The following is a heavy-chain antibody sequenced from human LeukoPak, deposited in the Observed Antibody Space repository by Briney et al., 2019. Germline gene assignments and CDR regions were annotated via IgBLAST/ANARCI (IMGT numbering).Heavy chain of an antibody. CDR2: INHSGSP. V-gene: IGHV4-34*01. J-gene: IGHJ3*02. CDR3: ARLKRDAFDI. CDR1: GGSFSGYY. Sequence: PSETLSLTCAVYGGSFSGYYWSWIRQPPGKGLEWIGEINHSGSPNYNPSLKSRVTISVDTSKNQFSLKLSSVTAADTAVYYCARLKRDAFDIWGRGTMVTVSS.